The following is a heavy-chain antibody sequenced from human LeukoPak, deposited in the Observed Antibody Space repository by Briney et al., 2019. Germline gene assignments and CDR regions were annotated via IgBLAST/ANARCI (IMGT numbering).Heavy chain of an antibody. CDR2: ISGSGGST. V-gene: IGHV3-23*01. Sequence: GGSLRLSCAASGFTFSSYAMSWVRQAPGNGLEWVSAISGSGGSTYYADPVNGLFTISRDNSKNTLYLQMNGLRAEDTAVYYCAKAQDPTYYYGSGSPLDWFDPWGQGTLVTVSS. CDR3: AKAQDPTYYYGSGSPLDWFDP. D-gene: IGHD3-10*01. J-gene: IGHJ5*02. CDR1: GFTFSSYA.